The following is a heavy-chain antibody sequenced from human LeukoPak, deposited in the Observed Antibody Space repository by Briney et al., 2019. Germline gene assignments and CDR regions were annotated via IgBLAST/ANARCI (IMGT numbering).Heavy chain of an antibody. D-gene: IGHD3-10*01. J-gene: IGHJ6*03. CDR2: INPNSGGT. V-gene: IGHV1-2*06. CDR1: GYTFTGYY. Sequence: ASVKVSCKASGYTFTGYYMHWVRQAPGQGLEWMGRINPNSGGTNYAQKFQGRVTMTRDTSISTAYMELSRLRSDDTAVYYCARDQGASGNYYYYYMDVWGKGTTVTVSS. CDR3: ARDQGASGNYYYYYMDV.